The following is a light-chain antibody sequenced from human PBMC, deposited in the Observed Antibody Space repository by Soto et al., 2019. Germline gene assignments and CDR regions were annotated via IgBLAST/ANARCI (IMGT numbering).Light chain of an antibody. V-gene: IGKV1-5*03. Sequence: DIQLTQSPSFLSASVGYRVTITCRSSQTISSWLAWYQQKPGKAPKLLIYKASTLKSGVPSRFSGSGSGTEFTLTISSLQHDDFATYYCQHYNSYSEAFGQGTKVDIK. CDR2: KAS. CDR3: QHYNSYSEA. CDR1: QTISSW. J-gene: IGKJ1*01.